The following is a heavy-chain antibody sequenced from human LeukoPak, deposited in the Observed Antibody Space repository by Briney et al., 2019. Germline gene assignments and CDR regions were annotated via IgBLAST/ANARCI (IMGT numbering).Heavy chain of an antibody. CDR1: GFTFSSYA. Sequence: PGGSLRLSCAASGFTFSSYAMHWVRQAPGKGLEWVAVISYDGSNKYYADSVKGRFTISRDNSKNTLYLQMNSLRAEDTAVYYCARAPYYDILTGPNEYYFDYWGQGTLVTVSS. J-gene: IGHJ4*02. D-gene: IGHD3-9*01. CDR2: ISYDGSNK. V-gene: IGHV3-30*04. CDR3: ARAPYYDILTGPNEYYFDY.